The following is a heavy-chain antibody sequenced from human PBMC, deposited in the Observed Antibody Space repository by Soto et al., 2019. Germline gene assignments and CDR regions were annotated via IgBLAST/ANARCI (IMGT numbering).Heavy chain of an antibody. CDR3: ARDSPLREEAYGMDV. CDR2: IYSGGST. V-gene: IGHV3-53*01. CDR1: GFTVSSNY. J-gene: IGHJ6*02. Sequence: PGGSLRLSCAASGFTVSSNYMSWVRQAPGKGLEWVSVIYSGGSTYYADSVKGRFTISRDNSKNTLYLQMNSLRAEDTAVYYCARDSPLREEAYGMDVWGQGTTVTVSS. D-gene: IGHD3-16*01.